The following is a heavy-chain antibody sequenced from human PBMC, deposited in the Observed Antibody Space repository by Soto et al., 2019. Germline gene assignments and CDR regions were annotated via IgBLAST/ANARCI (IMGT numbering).Heavy chain of an antibody. CDR3: ARGGGVPALGDT. V-gene: IGHV4-4*07. CDR1: GVSMRNSY. CDR2: ISTSVNT. D-gene: IGHD3-16*01. Sequence: QVQLEESGPGLVKPSETLSLICSVSGVSMRNSYWTWIRQSAGKGLEWIGRISTSVNTNYNPSLNSRLTMSVDTSKNQVSLKLTSVTAADTAVYYCARGGGVPALGDTWGQGTLVTVSS. J-gene: IGHJ5*02.